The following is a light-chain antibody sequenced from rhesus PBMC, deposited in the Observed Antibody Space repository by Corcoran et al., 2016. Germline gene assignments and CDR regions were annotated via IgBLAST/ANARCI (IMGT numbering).Light chain of an antibody. CDR1: NIGRKN. CDR3: QIWDSTPDHYI. V-gene: IGLV3-36*02. J-gene: IGLJ1*01. CDR2: YDD. Sequence: SYDLTQPRSVSVSPGQTASISCGADNIGRKNVHWYQQKPARAPVLVIFYDDARPSGIPERFSGSNSGSTPTLTISGVEAGDEADYYCQIWDSTPDHYIFGGGTRLTVL.